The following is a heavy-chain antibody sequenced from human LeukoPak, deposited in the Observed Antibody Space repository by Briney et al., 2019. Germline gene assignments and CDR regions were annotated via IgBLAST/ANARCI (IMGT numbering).Heavy chain of an antibody. CDR1: GGSITSYY. D-gene: IGHD3-9*01. CDR3: ARVSDYDILTGSVYYFDY. CDR2: IYYSGST. Sequence: SETLSLTCTVSGGSITSYYWSWIRQPPGKGLEWIGSIYYSGSTNYNPSLKSRVTISVDTSKNQFSLKLSSVTAADTAVYYCARVSDYDILTGSVYYFDYWGQGTLVTVSS. V-gene: IGHV4-59*01. J-gene: IGHJ4*02.